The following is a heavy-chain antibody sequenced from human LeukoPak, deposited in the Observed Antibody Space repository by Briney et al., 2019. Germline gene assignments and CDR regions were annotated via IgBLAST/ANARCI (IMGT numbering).Heavy chain of an antibody. CDR2: IKHDGSET. CDR3: AKVGIADHLDY. D-gene: IGHD6-13*01. J-gene: IGHJ4*02. CDR1: GFIFNSYW. Sequence: GGSLRLSCAASGFIFNSYWMSRVRQAPGKRLEWIGNIKHDGSETYYVNSVKGRFTISRDNAKNSLYLQMNSLRAEDTAVYYCAKVGIADHLDYWGQGTLVTVSS. V-gene: IGHV3-7*01.